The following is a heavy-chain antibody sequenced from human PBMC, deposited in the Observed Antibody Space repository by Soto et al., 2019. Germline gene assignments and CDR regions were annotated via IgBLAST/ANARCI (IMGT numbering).Heavy chain of an antibody. D-gene: IGHD3-3*01. CDR2: ISAYNGNT. V-gene: IGHV1-18*01. CDR1: GYTFTSYG. CDR3: ARTGTECGDFWSGYYLD. Sequence: QVQLVQSGAEVKKPGASVKVSCKASGYTFTSYGISWVRQAPGQGLEWMGLISAYNGNTNYAQKLQGRVTMTTNTTTSTSYMQLRLLRSDDTAMYYLARTGTECGDFWSGYYLDWGQGTLVTVSA. J-gene: IGHJ4*02.